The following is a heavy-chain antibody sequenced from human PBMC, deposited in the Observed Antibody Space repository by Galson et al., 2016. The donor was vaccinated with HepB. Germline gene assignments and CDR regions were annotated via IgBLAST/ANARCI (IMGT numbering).Heavy chain of an antibody. CDR3: AREWALYCIGVRRGCGYFQH. D-gene: IGHD2-15*01. CDR1: GFSLDDHG. CDR2: ISWNGGTV. Sequence: SLRLSCAASGFSLDDHGMHWVRQGPGKGPEWVSGISWNGGTVAYADSVKGRFTISRDNAKNSLYLQMNSLRTEDTAVYYCAREWALYCIGVRRGCGYFQHWGQGTLVTVSS. V-gene: IGHV3-9*01. J-gene: IGHJ1*01.